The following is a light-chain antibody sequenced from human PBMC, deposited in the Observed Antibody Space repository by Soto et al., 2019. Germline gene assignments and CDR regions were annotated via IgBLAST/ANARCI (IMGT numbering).Light chain of an antibody. V-gene: IGKV1-16*01. CDR1: QDIGSS. CDR3: QQYNSYPRT. J-gene: IGKJ1*01. Sequence: DIQMTQSPSSLSVSVGDRVTITCRASQDIGSSLGWFQQKPGKAPKSLIYAASTLQVGVPSRFSSSGSGTDFILTISSLQPEDCATYYCQQYNSYPRTFGPGTKVEIK. CDR2: AAS.